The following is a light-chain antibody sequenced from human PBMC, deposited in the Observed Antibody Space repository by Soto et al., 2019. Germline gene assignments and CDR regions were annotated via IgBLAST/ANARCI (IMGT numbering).Light chain of an antibody. J-gene: IGKJ4*01. CDR1: QSVSSSY. V-gene: IGKV3-20*01. Sequence: EIVLTQSPGTLSLPPGERATLSCRASQSVSSSYLAWYQQKPDQAPRLLIYGASSRATGIPDRFSGSGSGTDFTLTISRLEPEDFAVYYCQQYGSSPLTFGGGTKVEIK. CDR3: QQYGSSPLT. CDR2: GAS.